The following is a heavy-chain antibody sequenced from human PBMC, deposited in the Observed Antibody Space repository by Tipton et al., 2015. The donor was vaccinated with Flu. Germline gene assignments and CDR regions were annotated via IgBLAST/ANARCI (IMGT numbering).Heavy chain of an antibody. D-gene: IGHD4-17*01. V-gene: IGHV4-59*01. CDR3: ARYDYGDHSAFDI. Sequence: LRLSCTVSGGSISSYYWSWIRQPPGKGLEWIGYIYYSGSTNYNPSLKSRVTISVDTSKNQFSLKLSSVTAADTAVYYCARYDYGDHSAFDIWGQGTMVTVS. J-gene: IGHJ3*02. CDR2: IYYSGST. CDR1: GGSISSYY.